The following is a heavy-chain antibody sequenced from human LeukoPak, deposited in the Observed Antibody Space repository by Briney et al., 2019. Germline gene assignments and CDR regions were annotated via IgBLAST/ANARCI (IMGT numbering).Heavy chain of an antibody. CDR3: ARDLTMIVVAEDFDY. V-gene: IGHV1-8*01. J-gene: IGHJ4*02. D-gene: IGHD3-22*01. Sequence: ASVKVSCKASGYTFTSYDINWVRQATGQGLEWMGWMNPNSGNTGYAQKFQGRVTMTRDTSISTAYMELSRLRSDDTAVYYCARDLTMIVVAEDFDYWGQGTLVTVSS. CDR2: MNPNSGNT. CDR1: GYTFTSYD.